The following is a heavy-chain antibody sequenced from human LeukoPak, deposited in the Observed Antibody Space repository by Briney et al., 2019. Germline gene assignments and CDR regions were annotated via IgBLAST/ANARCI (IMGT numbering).Heavy chain of an antibody. CDR1: GYTFTGYY. D-gene: IGHD6-6*01. CDR2: INPNSGGT. V-gene: IGHV1-2*02. CDR3: ARDVEEYSSSWGDNWFDP. Sequence: ASVKVSCKASGYTFTGYYMHWVRQAPGKGLEWMGWINPNSGGTNYAQKFQGRVTMTRDTSISTAYMELSRLRSDDTAVYYCARDVEEYSSSWGDNWFDPWGQGTLVTVSS. J-gene: IGHJ5*02.